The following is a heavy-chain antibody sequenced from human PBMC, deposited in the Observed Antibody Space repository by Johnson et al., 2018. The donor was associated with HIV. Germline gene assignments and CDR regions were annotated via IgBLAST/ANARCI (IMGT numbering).Heavy chain of an antibody. D-gene: IGHD3-10*01. CDR1: RFTFSSYW. V-gene: IGHV3-7*01. Sequence: EVQLVESGGGLVQPGGSLRLSCAASRFTFSSYWMSWVRQAPGKGLEWVANIKQDGSEKYYVDSVKGRFTISRDNAKNSLYLQMNSLRAEDTAVYYCASLGWFGESGAFDIWGQGTMVTVS. J-gene: IGHJ3*02. CDR3: ASLGWFGESGAFDI. CDR2: IKQDGSEK.